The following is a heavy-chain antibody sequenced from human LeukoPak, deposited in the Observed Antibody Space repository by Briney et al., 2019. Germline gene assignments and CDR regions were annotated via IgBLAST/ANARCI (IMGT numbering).Heavy chain of an antibody. D-gene: IGHD1-26*01. CDR1: GFTFSSYE. CDR2: ISSSGSST. CDR3: AGGPPELAAYY. V-gene: IGHV3-48*03. Sequence: GGSLRLSCAASGFTFSSYEMNWVRQAPGKGLEWVSYISSSGSSTYYGDSVKGRFTISRDNAKNSLYLQMSSLRAEDTAVYYCAGGPPELAAYYWGQGTLVTVSS. J-gene: IGHJ4*02.